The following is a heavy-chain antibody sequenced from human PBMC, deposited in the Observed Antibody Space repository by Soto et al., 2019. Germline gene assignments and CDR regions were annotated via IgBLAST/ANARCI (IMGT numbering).Heavy chain of an antibody. CDR3: ARYAAVTHRFDY. Sequence: SETLSLTCPVSGGSISSYYWSWVRQPPGKGLEWIGYIYYSGSTNYNPSLKSRVTISVDTSKNQFSLKLSSVTAADTAVYYCARYAAVTHRFDYWGQGTLVTVS. V-gene: IGHV4-59*01. D-gene: IGHD4-17*01. CDR2: IYYSGST. J-gene: IGHJ4*02. CDR1: GGSISSYY.